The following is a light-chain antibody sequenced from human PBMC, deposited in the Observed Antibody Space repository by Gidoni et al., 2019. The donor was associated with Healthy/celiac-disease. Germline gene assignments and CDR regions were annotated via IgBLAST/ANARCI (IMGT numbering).Light chain of an antibody. CDR3: QQYYSTLFT. CDR2: WAS. CDR1: QSVLYSSNNKTY. Sequence: DIVMTQSPDSLAASLGARATINCKSSQSVLYSSNNKTYLAWYQQKPGQPPKLLIYWASTRESGVPDRFSGSGSGTDFTLTISSLQAEDVAVYYCQQYYSTLFTFGPGTKVDIK. J-gene: IGKJ3*01. V-gene: IGKV4-1*01.